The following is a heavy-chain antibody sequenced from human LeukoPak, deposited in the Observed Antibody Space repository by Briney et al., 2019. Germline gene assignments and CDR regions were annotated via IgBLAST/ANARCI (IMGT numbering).Heavy chain of an antibody. V-gene: IGHV4-4*07. CDR3: ARGPDCSGGSCYSANYYYYMDV. Sequence: SETLSLTCTVSGGSISCYYWSWIRQPAGKGLEWIGRIYTSGSTNYNPSLKSRVTMSVDTSKNQFSLKLSSVTAADTAVYYCARGPDCSGGSCYSANYYYYMDVWGKGTTVTISS. D-gene: IGHD2-15*01. CDR1: GGSISCYY. CDR2: IYTSGST. J-gene: IGHJ6*03.